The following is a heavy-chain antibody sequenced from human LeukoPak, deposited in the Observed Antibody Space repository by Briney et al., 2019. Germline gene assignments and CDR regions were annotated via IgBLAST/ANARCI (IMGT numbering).Heavy chain of an antibody. CDR3: AIIVATMSYYYYGMDV. V-gene: IGHV1-69*13. Sequence: ASVKVSCKASGGTFSSYAISWVRQAPGQGLEWMGGIIPIFGTANYAQKFQGRVTITADESTSTAYMELSSLRSEDTAVYYCAIIVATMSYYYYGMDVWGQGTTVTVSS. CDR1: GGTFSSYA. D-gene: IGHD5-12*01. CDR2: IIPIFGTA. J-gene: IGHJ6*02.